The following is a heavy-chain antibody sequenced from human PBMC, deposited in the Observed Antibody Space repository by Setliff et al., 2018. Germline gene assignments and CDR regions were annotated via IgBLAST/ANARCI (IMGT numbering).Heavy chain of an antibody. J-gene: IGHJ4*02. CDR2: ISSTSKYI. CDR3: ARVAMGASCSGTSCQKYRFDY. D-gene: IGHD2-2*01. Sequence: GESLQISCAASGFTFSDFSINWVRQAPGKGLEWVSSISSTSKYIFYADSVEGRFSISRDNAENSLYLQMNSLRTEDTAVYFCARVAMGASCSGTSCQKYRFDYWGQGTLVTVSS. V-gene: IGHV3-21*01. CDR1: GFTFSDFS.